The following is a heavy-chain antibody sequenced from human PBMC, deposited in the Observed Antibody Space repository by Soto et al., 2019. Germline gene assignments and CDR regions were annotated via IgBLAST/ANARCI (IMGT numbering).Heavy chain of an antibody. CDR1: GDSVSSNTAA. CDR3: TRGVAGTGFDL. D-gene: IGHD6-19*01. Sequence: SQTLSLTCAISGDSVSSNTAAWNWIRSSPSRGLEWLGRTYYRSNWRHDYAVSVKSRITVNPDTSKNHFSLQLNSVTPDDTAVYYCTRGVAGTGFDLWGQGTLVTVSS. J-gene: IGHJ4*02. V-gene: IGHV6-1*01. CDR2: TYYRSNWRH.